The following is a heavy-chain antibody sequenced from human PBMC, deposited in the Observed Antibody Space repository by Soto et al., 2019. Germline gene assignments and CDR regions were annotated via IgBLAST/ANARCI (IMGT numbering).Heavy chain of an antibody. D-gene: IGHD3-10*01. CDR1: GFTFSNYA. CDR2: ISGSGGST. CDR3: ARRVIGSSRAFDI. J-gene: IGHJ3*02. Sequence: GGSLRLSCAASGFTFSNYAMSWVRQAPGKGLEWVSAISGSGGSTYYADSVKGRFTISRDNSKDTLYLQMNSLRAEDTAVYYCARRVIGSSRAFDIWGQGTMVTVSS. V-gene: IGHV3-23*01.